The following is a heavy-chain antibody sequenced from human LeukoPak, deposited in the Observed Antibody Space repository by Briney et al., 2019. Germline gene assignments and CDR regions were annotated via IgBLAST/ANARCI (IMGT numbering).Heavy chain of an antibody. J-gene: IGHJ6*03. CDR2: MYYSGTT. D-gene: IGHD6-13*01. CDR1: GGSISSSDYY. CDR3: AGGIAAAGWEGYYYYYMDV. V-gene: IGHV4-39*01. Sequence: SETLSLTCTVSGGSISSSDYYWGWIRQPPGKGLEWIGTMYYSGTTYYNPSLKSRVTISVDTSKNQFSLKLSSVTAADTAVYYCAGGIAAAGWEGYYYYYMDVWGKGTTVTISS.